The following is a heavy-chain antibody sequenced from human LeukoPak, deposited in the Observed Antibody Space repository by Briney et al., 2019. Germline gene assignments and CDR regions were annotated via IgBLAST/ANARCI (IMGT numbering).Heavy chain of an antibody. D-gene: IGHD3-22*01. CDR2: INWNGGST. J-gene: IGHJ5*02. Sequence: GGSLRLSCAASGFTFDDYGMTWVRQAPGKGLEWVSAINWNGGSTGYADSVEGRFTISRDNAKNSLYLQMNSLRAEDTAVYYCARDLGQYYDTSDNWFDPWGQGTLVTVSS. CDR3: ARDLGQYYDTSDNWFDP. CDR1: GFTFDDYG. V-gene: IGHV3-20*04.